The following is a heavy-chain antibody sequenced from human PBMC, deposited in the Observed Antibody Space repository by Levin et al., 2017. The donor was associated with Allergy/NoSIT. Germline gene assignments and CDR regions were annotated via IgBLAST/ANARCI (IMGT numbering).Heavy chain of an antibody. CDR3: ARKGAGRVDS. D-gene: IGHD3-10*01. Sequence: GGSLRLSCAASGFTFSSYWMSWVRQAPGKGLEWVANIVQDGSDKFYVDSVKGRFTISRANAENSLSLQMNSLRVEDTAVYYCARKGAGRVDSWGQGTRVTVSS. J-gene: IGHJ4*02. CDR1: GFTFSSYW. V-gene: IGHV3-7*01. CDR2: IVQDGSDK.